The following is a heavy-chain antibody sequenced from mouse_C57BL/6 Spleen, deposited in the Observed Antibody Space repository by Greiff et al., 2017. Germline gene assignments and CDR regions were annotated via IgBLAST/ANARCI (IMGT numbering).Heavy chain of an antibody. CDR1: GYAFTNYL. Sequence: QVQLQQSGAELVRPGTSVKVSCKASGYAFTNYLIEWVKQRPGQGLEWIGVINPGSGGTNYNEKFKGKATLTADKSSSTAYMQLSSLTSEDSAVYFCARDYGSRFYAMDYWGQGTSVTVSS. V-gene: IGHV1-54*01. CDR3: ARDYGSRFYAMDY. CDR2: INPGSGGT. J-gene: IGHJ4*01. D-gene: IGHD1-1*01.